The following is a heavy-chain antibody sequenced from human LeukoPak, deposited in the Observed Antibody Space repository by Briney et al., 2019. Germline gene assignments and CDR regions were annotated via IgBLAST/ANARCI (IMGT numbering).Heavy chain of an antibody. CDR2: IYHSGST. CDR3: GRHRAAAGTVDY. Sequence: PSETLSLTCAVSGGSISSSNWWSWVRQPPGKGLEWIGEIYHSGSTNYNPSLKSRVTISVDKSKNQFSLKLSSVTAADTAVYYCGRHRAAAGTVDYWGQGTLVTVSS. V-gene: IGHV4-4*02. CDR1: GGSISSSNW. J-gene: IGHJ4*02. D-gene: IGHD6-13*01.